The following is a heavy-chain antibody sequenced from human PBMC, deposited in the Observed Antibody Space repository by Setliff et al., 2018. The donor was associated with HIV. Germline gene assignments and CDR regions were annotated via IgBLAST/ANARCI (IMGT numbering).Heavy chain of an antibody. J-gene: IGHJ4*02. D-gene: IGHD2-21*02. CDR2: INPYNGAT. V-gene: IGHV1-2*02. CDR3: ARAPIYCGGDCYLFDY. CDR1: GYTFTTYA. Sequence: ASVKVSCKASGYTFTTYAIFWVRQAPGQRLEWMGWINPYNGATKSAHKFQGRVTVTRDTSITTTYMELTRLTSDDTAIYYCARAPIYCGGDCYLFDYWGQGTLVTVSS.